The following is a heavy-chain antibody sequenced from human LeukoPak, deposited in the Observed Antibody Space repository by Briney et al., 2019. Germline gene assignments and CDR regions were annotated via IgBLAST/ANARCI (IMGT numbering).Heavy chain of an antibody. V-gene: IGHV4-59*08. Sequence: SETLSLTCSVSGGSIRSYYWSWIPQPPGKGLECIGYISYSGSTNYNPSLKSRVTISVDTSKNQFSLKLSSVTAADTAVYYCARSSAAAGTPPYYYGMDVWGQGTTVTVSS. CDR1: GGSIRSYY. CDR3: ARSSAAAGTPPYYYGMDV. J-gene: IGHJ6*02. D-gene: IGHD6-13*01. CDR2: ISYSGST.